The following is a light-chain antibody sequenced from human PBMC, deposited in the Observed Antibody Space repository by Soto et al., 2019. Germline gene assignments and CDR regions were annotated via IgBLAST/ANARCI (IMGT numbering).Light chain of an antibody. Sequence: QSALTQPASVSGSPGQSITISCTGTSSDVGSYNLVSWYQLHPGKAPKLIIYEGGQRPSGVSTRFSGSKSGSMASLTISGLQPEDEADYYCCTYAGGDTWVFGGGTKLTVL. CDR2: EGG. CDR3: CTYAGGDTWV. CDR1: SSDVGSYNL. J-gene: IGLJ3*02. V-gene: IGLV2-23*01.